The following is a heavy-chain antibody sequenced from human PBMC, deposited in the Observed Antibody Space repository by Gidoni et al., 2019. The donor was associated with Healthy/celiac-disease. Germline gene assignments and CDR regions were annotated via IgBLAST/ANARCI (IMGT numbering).Heavy chain of an antibody. CDR2: IKKDGSEK. D-gene: IGHD4-17*01. Sequence: EVQLMESGGGLVQPGGSLRLSCAASGFTFSSYWMTWVRQAPGKGLEWVASIKKDGSEKYYVDSVKGRFTISRDNAKSSLFLQMNSLRAEDTAVYYCARENYGDWGQGTRVTVSS. CDR3: ARENYGD. V-gene: IGHV3-7*04. CDR1: GFTFSSYW. J-gene: IGHJ4*02.